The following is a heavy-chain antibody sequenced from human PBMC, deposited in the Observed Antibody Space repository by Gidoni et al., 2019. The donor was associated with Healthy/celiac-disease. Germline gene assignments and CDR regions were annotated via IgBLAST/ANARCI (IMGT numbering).Heavy chain of an antibody. J-gene: IGHJ3*02. CDR1: GFTFDDYG. Sequence: EVQLVESGVGVVRPGGSLRLSCAASGFTFDDYGLSWVRQAPGKGLEWVSGINWNGGSTGYADSVKGRFTIYRDNAKNSLYLQMNSLRAEDTALYHCARRLLYYDSSGYSGDAFDIWGQGTMVTVSS. D-gene: IGHD3-22*01. CDR3: ARRLLYYDSSGYSGDAFDI. V-gene: IGHV3-20*01. CDR2: INWNGGST.